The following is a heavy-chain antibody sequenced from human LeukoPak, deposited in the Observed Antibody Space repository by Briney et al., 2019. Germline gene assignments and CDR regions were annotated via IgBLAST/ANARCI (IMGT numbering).Heavy chain of an antibody. D-gene: IGHD6-6*01. J-gene: IGHJ4*02. V-gene: IGHV4-59*08. CDR1: GGSISSLY. Sequence: SGTLSLTCSVSGGSISSLYWSWIRQPPGKGLEWIGYIYYTGSTNYNPSLKSRVTMFVDMSKNQFSLRLSTVTAADTAVYYCARHRAYSSSSPFDYWGQGTLVTVSS. CDR2: IYYTGST. CDR3: ARHRAYSSSSPFDY.